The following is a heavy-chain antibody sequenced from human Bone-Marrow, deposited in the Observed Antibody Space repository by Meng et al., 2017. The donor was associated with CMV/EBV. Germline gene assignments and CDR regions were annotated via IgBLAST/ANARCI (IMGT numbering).Heavy chain of an antibody. D-gene: IGHD2-2*01. J-gene: IGHJ4*02. CDR3: ARASGPAIYQLLSIY. Sequence: ASVKVSCKASGYTFTSYGISWVRQAPGQGLEWMGWINPSSGGTSYAQKYQGRVTMTTDTSTSTAYMEVKSLRSDDTAVYYCARASGPAIYQLLSIYWGQGNLVNVDS. CDR2: INPSSGGT. V-gene: IGHV1-18*01. CDR1: GYTFTSYG.